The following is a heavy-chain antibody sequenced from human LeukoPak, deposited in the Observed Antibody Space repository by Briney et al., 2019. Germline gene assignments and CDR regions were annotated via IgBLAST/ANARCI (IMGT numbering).Heavy chain of an antibody. CDR2: ISGSGGST. CDR1: GFTFSSYA. CDR3: AKDGRSVVTAWSDY. J-gene: IGHJ4*02. D-gene: IGHD4-23*01. Sequence: GGSLRLSCAASGFTFSSYAMSWDRPAPGKGLEWVSAISGSGGSTYYADSVKGRFTISRDNSKNTLHLQMNSLRAEDTAVYYCAKDGRSVVTAWSDYWGQGTLVTVSS. V-gene: IGHV3-23*01.